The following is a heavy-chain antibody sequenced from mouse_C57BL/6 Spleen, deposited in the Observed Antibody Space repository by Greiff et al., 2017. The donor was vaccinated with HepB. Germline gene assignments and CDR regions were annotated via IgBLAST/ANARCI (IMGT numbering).Heavy chain of an antibody. J-gene: IGHJ1*03. CDR3: ARDRRDYDWYFDV. D-gene: IGHD2-4*01. Sequence: DVMLVESEGGLVQPGSSMKLSCTASGFTFSDYYMAWVRQVPEKGLEWVANINYDGSSTYYLDSLKSRFIISRDNAKNILYLQMSSLKSEDTATYYCARDRRDYDWYFDVWGTGTTVTVSS. CDR1: GFTFSDYY. CDR2: INYDGSST. V-gene: IGHV5-16*01.